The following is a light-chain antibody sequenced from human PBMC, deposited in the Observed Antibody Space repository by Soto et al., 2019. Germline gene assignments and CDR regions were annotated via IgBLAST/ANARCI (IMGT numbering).Light chain of an antibody. Sequence: EIVMTQSPATLSVSPGERATLSCRASQSVNSNLAWYRQKPGQAPRLLIYGASTRATGIPARFSGSGSGTEFTPTINSLQSEDFAVYYCQQYNEWPPLTFGGGTKVEIK. CDR2: GAS. J-gene: IGKJ4*01. V-gene: IGKV3-15*01. CDR3: QQYNEWPPLT. CDR1: QSVNSN.